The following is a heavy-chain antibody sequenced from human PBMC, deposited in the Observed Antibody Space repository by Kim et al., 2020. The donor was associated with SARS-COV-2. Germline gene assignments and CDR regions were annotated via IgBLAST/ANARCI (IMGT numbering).Heavy chain of an antibody. CDR3: AKDIGYSSGGFDY. D-gene: IGHD5-18*01. J-gene: IGHJ4*02. Sequence: GNAASVKRRFTISRDNAKNSLYLQMNRLRAEDTALYYCAKDIGYSSGGFDYWGQGTLVTVSS. V-gene: IGHV3-9*01.